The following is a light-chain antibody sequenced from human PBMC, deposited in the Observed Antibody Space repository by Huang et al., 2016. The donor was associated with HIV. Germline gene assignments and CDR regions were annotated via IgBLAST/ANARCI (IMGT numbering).Light chain of an antibody. J-gene: IGKJ4*01. CDR3: QQRVNGLT. CDR1: QNINTH. CDR2: DSS. Sequence: EIVLTQSPATLSFFPGQRVSLSCRASQNINTHLAWYQQRPGQPPRLLLYDSSSRVPGVAARFSGSGSVTDFTLTISSLESEDFATYYCQQRVNGLTFGGGTKV. V-gene: IGKV3-11*01.